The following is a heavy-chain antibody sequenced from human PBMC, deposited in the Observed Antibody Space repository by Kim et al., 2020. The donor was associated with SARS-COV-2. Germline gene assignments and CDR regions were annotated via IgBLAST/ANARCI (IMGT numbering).Heavy chain of an antibody. CDR2: ISYDGSNK. CDR3: ARDCRWLPDY. CDR1: GFTFSSYA. V-gene: IGHV3-30*04. D-gene: IGHD5-12*01. Sequence: GGSLRLSCAASGFTFSSYAMHWVRQAPGKGLEWVAVISYDGSNKYYADSVKGRFTISRDNSKNTLYLQMNSLRAEDTAVYYCARDCRWLPDYWGQGTLVTVSS. J-gene: IGHJ4*02.